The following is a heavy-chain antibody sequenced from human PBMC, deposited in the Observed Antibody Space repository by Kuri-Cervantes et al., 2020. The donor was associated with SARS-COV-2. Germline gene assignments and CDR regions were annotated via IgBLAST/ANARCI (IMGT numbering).Heavy chain of an antibody. CDR3: AIICGGSCYSIRDY. J-gene: IGHJ4*02. V-gene: IGHV4-39*01. CDR1: GGSISSSSYY. D-gene: IGHD2-15*01. CDR2: IYYSGST. Sequence: SETLSLTCTVSGGSISSSSYYWGWIRQPPGKGLEWTGSIYYSGSTYYNPSLKSRVTISVDTSKNQFSLKLSSVTAADTAVYYCAIICGGSCYSIRDYWGQGTLVTVSS.